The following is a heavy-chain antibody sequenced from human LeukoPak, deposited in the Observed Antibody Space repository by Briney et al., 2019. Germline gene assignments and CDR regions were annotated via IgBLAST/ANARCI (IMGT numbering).Heavy chain of an antibody. CDR2: IFYSGST. D-gene: IGHD6-19*01. V-gene: IGHV4-39*01. CDR1: GGSISRSNYY. Sequence: SETLSLTCTVAGGSISRSNYYWAWIRQPPGKGLEWIGGIFYSGSTYYNPSLKSRVTISVDTSKNQFSLELSSVTAADTAVYYCARPKSSGWWPFDYWGQGTLVTVSS. CDR3: ARPKSSGWWPFDY. J-gene: IGHJ4*02.